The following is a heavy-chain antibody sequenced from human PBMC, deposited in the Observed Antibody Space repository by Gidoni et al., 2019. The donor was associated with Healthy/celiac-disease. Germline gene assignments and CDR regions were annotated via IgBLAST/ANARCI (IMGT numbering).Heavy chain of an antibody. D-gene: IGHD5-12*01. V-gene: IGHV3-30*18. Sequence: QVQLVESGGGVVQPGRSLRLSCAASGFTFSSYGMHWVRQAPGKGLEWVAVISYDGSNKYYADSVKGRFTISRDNSKNTLYLQMNSLRAEDTAVYYCAKDWWRDGYNEEGGVFDYWGQGTLVTVSS. CDR1: GFTFSSYG. J-gene: IGHJ4*02. CDR3: AKDWWRDGYNEEGGVFDY. CDR2: ISYDGSNK.